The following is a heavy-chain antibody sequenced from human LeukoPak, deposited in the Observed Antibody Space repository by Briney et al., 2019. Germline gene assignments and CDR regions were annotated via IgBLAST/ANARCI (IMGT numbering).Heavy chain of an antibody. D-gene: IGHD2-2*02. CDR2: INHCGST. V-gene: IGHV4-34*01. J-gene: IGHJ4*02. Sequence: SETLSLTCAVYGGSFSGYYWSWIRQPPGKGLEWIGEINHCGSTNYNPSLKSRVTISVDTSKNQFSLKLSSVTAADTAVYYCARESATAIYDYWGQGTLVTVSS. CDR3: ARESATAIYDY. CDR1: GGSFSGYY.